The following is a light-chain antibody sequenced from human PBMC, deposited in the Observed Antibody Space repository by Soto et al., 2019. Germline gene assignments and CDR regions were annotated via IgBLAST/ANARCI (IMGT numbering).Light chain of an antibody. V-gene: IGLV1-47*01. CDR1: SSNIGGYY. Sequence: QSVLTQPPSASGTPGQRVTISCSGSSSNIGGYYVSWYQQLPGTAPKVLIYRNNQLPSGVPDRFSGSKSGTSASLAISGLRSDDEADYYCAAWDDSLSGYVFGTGTKVTVL. CDR2: RNN. CDR3: AAWDDSLSGYV. J-gene: IGLJ1*01.